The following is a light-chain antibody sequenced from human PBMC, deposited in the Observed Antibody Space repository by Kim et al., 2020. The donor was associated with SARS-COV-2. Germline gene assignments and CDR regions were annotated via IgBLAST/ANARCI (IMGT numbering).Light chain of an antibody. CDR1: NIGSVS. V-gene: IGLV3-21*04. CDR2: YDT. CDR3: QVWDTSGDHPVV. J-gene: IGLJ2*01. Sequence: SYELTQPPSVSVAPGKTAEITCAGHNIGSVSVHWYQQKPGQAPVLVIYYDTDRPSGIPERFSGSNSGNTATLTISRVEAGDEADYYCQVWDTSGDHPVVFAGGTQLTVL.